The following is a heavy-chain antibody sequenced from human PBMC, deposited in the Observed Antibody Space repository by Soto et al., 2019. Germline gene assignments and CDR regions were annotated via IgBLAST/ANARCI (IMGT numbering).Heavy chain of an antibody. V-gene: IGHV4-61*01. CDR3: GRCQGARTAFRFEY. J-gene: IGHJ4*02. D-gene: IGHD3-3*02. CDR1: GDSFSNDNYY. Sequence: SETLSLTCAVSGDSFSNDNYYWIWMPQAPGKGLEWIGYIYYSWTPNYHSYLKSRLSLAVDMAKNQFPLKLASVNAADTAVYFCGRCQGARTAFRFEYWGQRALVTVS. CDR2: IYYSWTP.